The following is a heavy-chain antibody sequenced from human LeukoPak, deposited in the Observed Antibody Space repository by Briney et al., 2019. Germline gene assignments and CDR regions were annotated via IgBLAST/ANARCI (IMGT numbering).Heavy chain of an antibody. CDR1: GFTVSSNY. J-gene: IGHJ4*02. Sequence: GGSLRLSCAACGFTVSSNYMSWVRQAPGKGLEWVSVIYSGGSTYYADSVKGRFTISRDNSKNTLYLQMNSLRAEDTAVYYCARGTAAIDYWGQGTLVTVSS. CDR2: IYSGGST. D-gene: IGHD2-2*01. CDR3: ARGTAAIDY. V-gene: IGHV3-53*01.